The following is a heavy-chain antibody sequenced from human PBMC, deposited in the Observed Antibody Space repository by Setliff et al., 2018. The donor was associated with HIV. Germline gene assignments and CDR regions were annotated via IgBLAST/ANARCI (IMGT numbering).Heavy chain of an antibody. J-gene: IGHJ3*02. Sequence: TSETLSLTCTVSGGPISSGSYSWSWIRQPAGKGLEWIGRIYTNGTTNYNPSLRTRSTISVDLSKNQFSLTLSPVTAADTAIYYCARERRNVVDYDSLFFDTWGQGTMVTVSS. V-gene: IGHV4-61*02. CDR3: ARERRNVVDYDSLFFDT. CDR1: GGPISSGSYS. D-gene: IGHD4-17*01. CDR2: IYTNGTT.